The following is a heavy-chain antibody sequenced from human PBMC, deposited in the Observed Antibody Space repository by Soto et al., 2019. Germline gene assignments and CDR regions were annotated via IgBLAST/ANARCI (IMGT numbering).Heavy chain of an antibody. J-gene: IGHJ6*02. V-gene: IGHV1-69*13. D-gene: IGHD3-9*01. CDR1: GGTFSSYA. CDR2: IIPIFGTA. CDR3: ARAAPAYYDILTGYYVNYYYYGMDV. Sequence: ASVKVSCKASGGTFSSYAISWVRQAPGQGLEWMGGIIPIFGTANYAQKFQGRVTITADESTSTAYMELSSLRSEDTAVYYCARAAPAYYDILTGYYVNYYYYGMDVWGQGTTVTVSS.